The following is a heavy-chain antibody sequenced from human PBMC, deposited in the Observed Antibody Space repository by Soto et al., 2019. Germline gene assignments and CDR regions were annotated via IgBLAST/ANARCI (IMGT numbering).Heavy chain of an antibody. J-gene: IGHJ6*02. Sequence: GESLKISCKGSGYSFTSDWISCVRQVPCKGLEWMGRIDPSDSYTNYSPSFQGHVTISADKSISTAYLQWSSLKASDTAMYYCARGTVTMVRGVIFVDGMDVWGQGTTVTVSS. CDR3: ARGTVTMVRGVIFVDGMDV. CDR1: GYSFTSDW. V-gene: IGHV5-10-1*01. CDR2: IDPSDSYT. D-gene: IGHD3-10*01.